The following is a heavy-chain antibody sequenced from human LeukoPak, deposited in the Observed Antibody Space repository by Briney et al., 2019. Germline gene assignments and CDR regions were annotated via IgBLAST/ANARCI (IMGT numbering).Heavy chain of an antibody. Sequence: GGSLRLSCAASGFTFSSYAMSWVRQAPGKGLEWVSRIQSDGSSTDYADSVKGRFTISRDNAKNTLYLQMNSLRAEDTAVYYCARGYYYDSSVDNLLWDFWGQGTLVTVSS. CDR3: ARGYYYDSSVDNLLWDF. V-gene: IGHV3-74*01. D-gene: IGHD3-22*01. CDR1: GFTFSSYA. CDR2: IQSDGSST. J-gene: IGHJ4*02.